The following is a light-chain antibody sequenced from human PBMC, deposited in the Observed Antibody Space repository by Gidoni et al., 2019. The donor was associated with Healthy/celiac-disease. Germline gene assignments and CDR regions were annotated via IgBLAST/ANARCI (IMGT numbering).Light chain of an antibody. J-gene: IGLJ3*02. V-gene: IGLV1-40*01. CDR3: QSYDSSLSGWEV. CDR2: GNS. CDR1: SSNIGAGYD. Sequence: QSVLTQPPSVSGAPGQRVTSSCTRSSSNIGAGYDVHWYQQRPGTAPKLLIYGNSNRPSGVPDRFSGSKSGTSASLAITGLQAEDEADYYCQSYDSSLSGWEVFGGGTKLTVL.